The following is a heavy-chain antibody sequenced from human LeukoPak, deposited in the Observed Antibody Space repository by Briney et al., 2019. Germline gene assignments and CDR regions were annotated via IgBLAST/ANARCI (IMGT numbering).Heavy chain of an antibody. CDR3: ARHDEYSSNHVGLDY. Sequence: PSETLSLTCIVSGYSISNGYYWGWIRQPPGKGLEWIGSIYHTGSASYNPSLKSRVTISVDTSKNHFSLKLTSVTAADTAVYYCARHDEYSSNHVGLDYWGQGTLVTVPS. CDR1: GYSISNGYY. D-gene: IGHD6-13*01. V-gene: IGHV4-38-2*02. J-gene: IGHJ4*02. CDR2: IYHTGSA.